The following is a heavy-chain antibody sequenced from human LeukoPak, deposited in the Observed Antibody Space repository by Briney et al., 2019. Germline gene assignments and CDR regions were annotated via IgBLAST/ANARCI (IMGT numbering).Heavy chain of an antibody. CDR2: ILYDGSRN. CDR1: LFPFSSYG. CDR3: ARDSGSGSYAYYFDY. J-gene: IGHJ4*02. D-gene: IGHD3-10*01. Sequence: GGSLRLSCAASLFPFSSYGMHWVRQAPGKGLEWVAVILYDGSRNSYIDSVKGRFTISRDNSKNTLSLQMNSLRAEDTAVYYCARDSGSGSYAYYFDYWGQGTLVTVSP. V-gene: IGHV3-33*01.